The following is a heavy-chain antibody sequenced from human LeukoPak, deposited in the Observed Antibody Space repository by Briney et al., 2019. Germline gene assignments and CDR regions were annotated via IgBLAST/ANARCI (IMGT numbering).Heavy chain of an antibody. D-gene: IGHD3-22*01. CDR3: ARDLMADYYDSSGYWLDY. Sequence: ASVKVSCKASGYTFTSYGISWVRQAPGQGFEWMGWISDYNGNINYAQKLQGRVTMTTDTSTSTAYMELRSLRSDDTAVYYCARDLMADYYDSSGYWLDYWGQGTLVTVSS. CDR1: GYTFTSYG. V-gene: IGHV1-18*01. CDR2: ISDYNGNI. J-gene: IGHJ4*02.